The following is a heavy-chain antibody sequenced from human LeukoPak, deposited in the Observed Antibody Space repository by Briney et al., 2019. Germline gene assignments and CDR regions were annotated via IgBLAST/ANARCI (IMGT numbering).Heavy chain of an antibody. CDR1: GFTFSAFW. CDR2: INSDDSRT. V-gene: IGHV3-74*01. Sequence: GGSLRLSCAVSGFTFSAFWMHWVRQAPGKGLVWVSRINSDDSRTTYADSVKGRFTISRDNAKNTLYLQMNSLRAEDTAVYYCARGLVHDTSGYYSDYWDQGTLVTVSS. J-gene: IGHJ4*02. D-gene: IGHD3-22*01. CDR3: ARGLVHDTSGYYSDY.